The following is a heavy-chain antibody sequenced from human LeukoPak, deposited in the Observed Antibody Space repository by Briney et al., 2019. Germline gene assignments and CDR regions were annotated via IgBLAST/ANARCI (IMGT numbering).Heavy chain of an antibody. Sequence: GGSLRLSCAASGFTFSNYGMYWVRQAPGKGLEWVAVISYDGNNKYYVDSVKGRFTISRDNSKNTLYLQMNSLRADDTAVYYCARDPQGYSSSWFDYWGQGTLVTVSS. V-gene: IGHV3-30*03. J-gene: IGHJ4*02. CDR2: ISYDGNNK. CDR1: GFTFSNYG. D-gene: IGHD6-13*01. CDR3: ARDPQGYSSSWFDY.